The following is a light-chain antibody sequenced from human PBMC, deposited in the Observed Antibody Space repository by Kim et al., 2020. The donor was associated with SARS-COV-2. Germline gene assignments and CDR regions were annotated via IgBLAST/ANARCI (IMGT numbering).Light chain of an antibody. CDR2: IKD. CDR1: SSNIGTNT. Sequence: RVPIACSGSSSNIGTNTVSWYQQLPGTAPKLLIHIKDQRPSGVPDRFSGSKSGTSASLAISGLQSEDDADYYCATWDDSLNGFWVFGGGTQLTVL. V-gene: IGLV1-44*01. CDR3: ATWDDSLNGFWV. J-gene: IGLJ3*02.